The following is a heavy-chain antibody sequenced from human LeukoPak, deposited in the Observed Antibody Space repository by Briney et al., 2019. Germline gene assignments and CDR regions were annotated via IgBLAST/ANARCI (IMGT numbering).Heavy chain of an antibody. Sequence: PGGSLRLSCAASGFTFSNAWMSWVRQAPGKGLEWVGFIRSKAYGGTTEYAASVKGRFTISRDDSKSIAYLQMNSLKTEDTAVYYCTTPRYRHSGSYYFDYWGQGTLVTVSS. CDR3: TTPRYRHSGSYYFDY. CDR1: GFTFSNAW. J-gene: IGHJ4*02. CDR2: IRSKAYGGTT. V-gene: IGHV3-49*04. D-gene: IGHD1-26*01.